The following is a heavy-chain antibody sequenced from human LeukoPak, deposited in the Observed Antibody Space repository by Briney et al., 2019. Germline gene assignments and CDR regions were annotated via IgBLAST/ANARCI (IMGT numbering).Heavy chain of an antibody. J-gene: IGHJ5*02. Sequence: SETLSLTCTVSGCSISSYYWSWIRQPPGKGLEWIGYIYYSGSTNYNPSLKSRVTISVDTSKNQFSLKLSSVTAADTAVYYCARTSIAENNWFDPWGQGTLVTVSS. CDR2: IYYSGST. CDR3: ARTSIAENNWFDP. CDR1: GCSISSYY. D-gene: IGHD6-6*01. V-gene: IGHV4-59*01.